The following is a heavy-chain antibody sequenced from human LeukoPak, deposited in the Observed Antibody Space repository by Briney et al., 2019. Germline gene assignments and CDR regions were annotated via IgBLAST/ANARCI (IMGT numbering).Heavy chain of an antibody. V-gene: IGHV3-30*04. CDR2: ISYDGSNK. CDR3: AKGAGYAEHIAEDAFEY. Sequence: PGGSLRLSCAASGFTFSSYAMHWVRQAPGKGLEWVAVISYDGSNKYYADSVKGRFTISRDNSKNTLYLQMNSLRAEDTAVYFCAKGAGYAEHIAEDAFEYWGQGILVTVSS. CDR1: GFTFSSYA. J-gene: IGHJ4*02. D-gene: IGHD5-12*01.